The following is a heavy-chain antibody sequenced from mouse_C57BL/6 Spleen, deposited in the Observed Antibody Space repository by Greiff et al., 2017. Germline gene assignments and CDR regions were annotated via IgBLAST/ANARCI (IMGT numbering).Heavy chain of an antibody. D-gene: IGHD1-1*01. Sequence: ESGPGLVKPSQSLSLTCSVTGYSITSGYFWNWIRQFPGNKLEWMGYISYDGSNNYNPSLKNLISITRDTSKNQFFLKLKSVTTEDTATYYCARDRGLLLRFFDYWGQGTTLTVSS. J-gene: IGHJ2*01. CDR2: ISYDGSN. V-gene: IGHV3-6*01. CDR3: ARDRGLLLRFFDY. CDR1: GYSITSGYF.